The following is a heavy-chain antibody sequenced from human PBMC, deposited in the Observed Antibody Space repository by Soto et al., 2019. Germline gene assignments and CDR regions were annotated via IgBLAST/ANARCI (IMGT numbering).Heavy chain of an antibody. J-gene: IGHJ6*02. V-gene: IGHV1-18*01. Sequence: QVHLVQSGAEVKKPGASVKVSCKASGYTFTNYDINWVRQAPGQGLEWMGWISTYTGNTNYAQKLRGRVTMTTDTXQXTXCMERRSLSSNDTAVYYCARGYYYGSGRPTPGGMDVWGPGTTVTVSS. CDR3: ARGYYYGSGRPTPGGMDV. CDR1: GYTFTNYD. CDR2: ISTYTGNT. D-gene: IGHD3-10*01.